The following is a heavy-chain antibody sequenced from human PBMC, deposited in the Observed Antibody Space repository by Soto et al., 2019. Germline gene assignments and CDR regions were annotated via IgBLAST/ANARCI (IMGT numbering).Heavy chain of an antibody. CDR3: ASHSSLRGYCISTSCYGYYYGMDV. CDR1: GGTFSSYA. D-gene: IGHD2-2*01. CDR2: IIPIFGTA. Sequence: QVQLVQSGAEVKKPGSSVKVSCKASGGTFSSYAISWVRQAPGQGLEWMGGIIPIFGTADYAQKCQGRVTITADESTSTAYMELSSLRSEDTAVYYCASHSSLRGYCISTSCYGYYYGMDVRGQGTTVTVSS. V-gene: IGHV1-69*12. J-gene: IGHJ6*02.